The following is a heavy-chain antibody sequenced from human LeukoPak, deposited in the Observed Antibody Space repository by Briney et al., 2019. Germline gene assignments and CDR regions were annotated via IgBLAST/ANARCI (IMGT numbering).Heavy chain of an antibody. J-gene: IGHJ3*02. D-gene: IGHD3-9*01. CDR1: GGSISSGGYY. Sequence: SETLSLTCTVSGGSISSGGYYWSWIRQHPGKGLEWIGYIYYSGSTYYNPSLKSRVTISVDTSKNQFSLKLSSVTAADTAVYYCARDXXNXXXLTKDDAFDIWGQGTMVTVSS. V-gene: IGHV4-31*03. CDR2: IYYSGST. CDR3: ARDXXNXXXLTKDDAFDI.